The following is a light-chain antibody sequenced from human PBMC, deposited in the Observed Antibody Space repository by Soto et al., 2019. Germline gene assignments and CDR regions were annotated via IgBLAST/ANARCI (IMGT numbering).Light chain of an antibody. CDR2: DVS. V-gene: IGLV2-14*01. Sequence: LTQPASVSGSPGQSITISCTGTRSDVGGYNYVSWYQQHPGKAPKLMIYDVSNRHSGVSNRFSGSKSGNTASLTISGLQADDEADYYCSSYTSSSTPYVFGTGTKVTVL. J-gene: IGLJ1*01. CDR1: RSDVGGYNY. CDR3: SSYTSSSTPYV.